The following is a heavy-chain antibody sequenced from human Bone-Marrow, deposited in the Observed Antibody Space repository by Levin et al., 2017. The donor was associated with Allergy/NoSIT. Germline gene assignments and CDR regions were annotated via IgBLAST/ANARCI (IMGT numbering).Heavy chain of an antibody. D-gene: IGHD3-10*01. Sequence: GGSLRLSCAGSGFTFNDYAMHWVRQGPGKGLEWVSSIGSDSGTVGYADSVKGRFTISRDNAKNSLYLEMNSLRVEDTALYYCAKGGSGTYYNTFFYGMDVWGQGTAVTVSS. V-gene: IGHV3-9*01. CDR2: IGSDSGTV. CDR3: AKGGSGTYYNTFFYGMDV. J-gene: IGHJ6*02. CDR1: GFTFNDYA.